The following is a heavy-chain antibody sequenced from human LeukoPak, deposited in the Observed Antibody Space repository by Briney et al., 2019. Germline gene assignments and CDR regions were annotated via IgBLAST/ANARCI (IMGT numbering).Heavy chain of an antibody. CDR1: GFMFSNFA. V-gene: IGHV3-23*01. J-gene: IGHJ4*02. D-gene: IGHD3-3*01. CDR3: AKSGVVTSYYFDY. CDR2: IYYSGGNT. Sequence: PGGSLRLSCAASGFMFSNFAMSWVRQAPGKGLEWVSSIYYSGGNTYSADSVKGRFTISRDNSKNTLYLQMNSLRAEDTAVYYCAKSGVVTSYYFDYWGQGTLVTVSS.